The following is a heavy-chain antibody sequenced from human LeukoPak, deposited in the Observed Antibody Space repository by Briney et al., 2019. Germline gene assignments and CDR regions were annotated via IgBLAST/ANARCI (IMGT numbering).Heavy chain of an antibody. J-gene: IGHJ5*02. Sequence: SETLSLTCAVSGGSVSSFYWSWIRQPPGKGLEWIGYFYSGGSSNYNSSLKSRVTMSGDTSKNQFSLNLSSVTAADTALYYCARQSFDKTYSGSPNWFDPWGQGTLVTVSS. V-gene: IGHV4-59*08. CDR2: FYSGGSS. CDR1: GGSVSSFY. CDR3: ARQSFDKTYSGSPNWFDP. D-gene: IGHD1-26*01.